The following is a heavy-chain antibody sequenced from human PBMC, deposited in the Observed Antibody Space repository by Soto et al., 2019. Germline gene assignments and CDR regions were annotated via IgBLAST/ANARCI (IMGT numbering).Heavy chain of an antibody. CDR2: IYPADSDA. CDR1: GYRFTRHW. V-gene: IGHV5-51*01. D-gene: IGHD2-15*01. J-gene: IGHJ4*02. CDR3: ARQDSVKAPVRGHSFDS. Sequence: GAYLKISCKADGYRFTRHWIGWVRQVPGRGLEWVAVIYPADSDARYSPSFRGRGTISVDISINTGYLQWRSLNASDTAIYFCARQDSVKAPVRGHSFDSWDQGTRVTVAS.